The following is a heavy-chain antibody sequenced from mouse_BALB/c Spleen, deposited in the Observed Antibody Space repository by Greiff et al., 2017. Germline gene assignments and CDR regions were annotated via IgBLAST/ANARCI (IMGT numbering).Heavy chain of an antibody. D-gene: IGHD1-1*01. CDR1: GFTFSSYA. CDR2: ISSGGST. V-gene: IGHV5-6-5*01. J-gene: IGHJ3*01. CDR3: ARETVLLRGGFAY. Sequence: EVMLVESGGGLVKPGGSLKLSCAASGFTFSSYAMSWVRQTPEKRLEWVASISSGGSTYYPDSVKGRFTISRDNAKNNLYLQMSSLKSEDTAMYYCARETVLLRGGFAYWGQGTLVTVSA.